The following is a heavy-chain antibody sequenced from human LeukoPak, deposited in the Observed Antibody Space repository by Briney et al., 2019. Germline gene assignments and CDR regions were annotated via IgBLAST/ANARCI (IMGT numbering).Heavy chain of an antibody. J-gene: IGHJ4*02. CDR2: ISAYNGNT. CDR3: ARLLWFGELFDY. D-gene: IGHD3-10*01. V-gene: IGHV1-18*01. CDR1: GYTFTSYG. Sequence: GASVKVSCKASGYTFTSYGISWERQAPGQGLEWMGWISAYNGNTNYAQKHQGRVTMTTDTSTSTAYMELRSLRSDDTAVYYCARLLWFGELFDYWGQGTLVTVSS.